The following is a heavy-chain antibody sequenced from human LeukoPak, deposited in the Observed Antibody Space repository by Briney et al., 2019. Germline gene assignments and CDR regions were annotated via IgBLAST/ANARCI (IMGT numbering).Heavy chain of an antibody. J-gene: IGHJ3*02. CDR1: GITINSYW. V-gene: IGHV3-7*01. CDR3: EAFYYDESGWGDASDM. CDR2: IKEDGSEK. Sequence: GGSLRLSCAAPGITINSYWMSWLRQAPGKGLEWVANIKEDGSEKYYVDSVEGRFTISRDNAKKSLYLQMNRLRAEDTAVYYCEAFYYDESGWGDASDMWGQGTMVTVSS. D-gene: IGHD3-16*01.